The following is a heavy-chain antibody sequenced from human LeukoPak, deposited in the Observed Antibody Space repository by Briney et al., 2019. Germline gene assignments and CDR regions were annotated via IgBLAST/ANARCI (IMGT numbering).Heavy chain of an antibody. J-gene: IGHJ4*02. CDR1: GYAFGSFV. V-gene: IGHV1-18*01. Sequence: ASVKVSCKASGYAFGSFVISWVRQAPGQGLEWMGWISADNGYTNYAQHLQGRITLTTDTSTSIAYMELRSLRSDDTAVYYCARGSDFGDYWGQGTLVTVSS. CDR2: ISADNGYT. CDR3: ARGSDFGDY. D-gene: IGHD4-17*01.